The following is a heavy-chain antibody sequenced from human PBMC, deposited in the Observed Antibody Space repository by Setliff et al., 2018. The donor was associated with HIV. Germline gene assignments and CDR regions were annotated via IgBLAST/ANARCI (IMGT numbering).Heavy chain of an antibody. Sequence: GASVKVSCKAPGGTFNNYAISWVRQAPGQGLEWVGGIIPLFGTTNYAQKFQGRVTITADESTNTAHMELNSLRSIDTAMYYCATVFYYNSESYSLDYWGQGMLVTVSS. J-gene: IGHJ4*02. CDR3: ATVFYYNSESYSLDY. CDR1: GGTFNNYA. V-gene: IGHV1-69*13. D-gene: IGHD3-10*01. CDR2: IIPLFGTT.